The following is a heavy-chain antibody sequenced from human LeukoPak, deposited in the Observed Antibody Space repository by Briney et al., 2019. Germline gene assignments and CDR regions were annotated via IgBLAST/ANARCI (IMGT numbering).Heavy chain of an antibody. J-gene: IGHJ6*02. CDR3: ARDRLPSSGWLPIYYYYGMDV. V-gene: IGHV1-46*01. D-gene: IGHD6-19*01. CDR1: GYTFTSYY. Sequence: ASVKVSCKASGYTFTSYYMHWVRQAPGQGLEWMGIINPSCGSTSYAQKVQGRVTMTRGTSTSTVYMELSSLRSEDTAVYYCARDRLPSSGWLPIYYYYGMDVWGQGTTVTVSS. CDR2: INPSCGST.